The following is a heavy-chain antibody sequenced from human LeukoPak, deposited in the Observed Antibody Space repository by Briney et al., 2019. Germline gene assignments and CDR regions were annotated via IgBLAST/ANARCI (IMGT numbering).Heavy chain of an antibody. J-gene: IGHJ4*02. CDR3: ARGSY. V-gene: IGHV3-21*04. CDR1: RFSFSTYS. Sequence: GESLRLSCTASRFSFSTYSMNWVRQAPGKGLEWVSCISSNSGDLYYADSVKGRFTISRDNAKNSLYLQMNSLRAEDTAVYYCARGSYWGQGTLVTVSS. CDR2: ISSNSGDL. D-gene: IGHD3-10*01.